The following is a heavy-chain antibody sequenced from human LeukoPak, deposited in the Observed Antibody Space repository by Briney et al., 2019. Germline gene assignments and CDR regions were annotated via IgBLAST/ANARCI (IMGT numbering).Heavy chain of an antibody. CDR1: GGSLSSYF. CDR2: IYYSGAT. CDR3: ARLNYYDSSGGGYFDY. J-gene: IGHJ4*02. D-gene: IGHD3-22*01. Sequence: SETLSLTCTVSGGSLSSYFWSWIRQPPGKGLEWIGYIYYSGATNYNPSLRSRVTISRDTSKNQFSLKVTSLTAADTAVYYCARLNYYDSSGGGYFDYWGQGTLVTVSS. V-gene: IGHV4-59*08.